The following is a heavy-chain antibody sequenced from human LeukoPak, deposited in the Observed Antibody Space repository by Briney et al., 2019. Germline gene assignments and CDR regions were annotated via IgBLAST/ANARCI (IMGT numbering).Heavy chain of an antibody. Sequence: ASVKASCKASEYTFTSYDINWVRQATGQGLEWMGWMNPNSGNTGYAQKFQGRVTMTRNTSISTAYMELSSLRSEDTAVYYCARGSGSLDAFDIWGQGTMVTVSS. D-gene: IGHD3-10*01. J-gene: IGHJ3*02. V-gene: IGHV1-8*01. CDR3: ARGSGSLDAFDI. CDR1: EYTFTSYD. CDR2: MNPNSGNT.